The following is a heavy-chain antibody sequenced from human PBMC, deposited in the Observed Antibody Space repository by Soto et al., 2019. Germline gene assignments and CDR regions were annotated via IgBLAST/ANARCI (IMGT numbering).Heavy chain of an antibody. V-gene: IGHV4-30-4*01. Sequence: SETLSLTCTVSGGSISSGDFYWSWIRQPPGKGLEWIGYIYNSGSTYYNPSLKSRVTISIETSKNQFSLKLSSVTAADTAVYYCARELLMTKVNTPYKWFDPWGQGTLVTVSS. J-gene: IGHJ5*02. D-gene: IGHD4-17*01. CDR3: ARELLMTKVNTPYKWFDP. CDR2: IYNSGST. CDR1: GGSISSGDFY.